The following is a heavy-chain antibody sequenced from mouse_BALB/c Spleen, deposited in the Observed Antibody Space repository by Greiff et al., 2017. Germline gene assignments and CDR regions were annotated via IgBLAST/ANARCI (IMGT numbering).Heavy chain of an antibody. J-gene: IGHJ2*01. Sequence: EGKLVESGGDLVKPGGSLKLSCAASGFTFSSYGMSWVRQTPDKRLEWVATISSGGSYTYYPDSVKGRFTISRDNAKNTLYLQMSSLKSEDTAMYYCATMVYYWGQGTTLTVSS. D-gene: IGHD2-2*01. CDR1: GFTFSSYG. V-gene: IGHV5-6*01. CDR2: ISSGGSYT. CDR3: ATMVYY.